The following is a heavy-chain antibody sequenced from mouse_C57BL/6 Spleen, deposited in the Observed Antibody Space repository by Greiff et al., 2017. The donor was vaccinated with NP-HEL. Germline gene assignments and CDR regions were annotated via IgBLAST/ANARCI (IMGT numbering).Heavy chain of an antibody. V-gene: IGHV14-4*01. CDR1: GFNIKDDY. D-gene: IGHD1-1*01. CDR2: IDPENGDT. J-gene: IGHJ3*01. Sequence: VQLQQSGAELVRPGASVKLSCTASGFNIKDDYMHWVKQRPEQGLEWIGWIDPENGDTEYASKFQGKATITADTSSNTAYLQLSSLTSEDTAVYYCTTGVITTVGAYWGQGTLVTVSA. CDR3: TTGVITTVGAY.